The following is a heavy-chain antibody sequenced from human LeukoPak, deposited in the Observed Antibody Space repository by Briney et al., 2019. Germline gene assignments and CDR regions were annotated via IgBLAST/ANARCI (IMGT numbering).Heavy chain of an antibody. CDR1: GFTFNTYA. V-gene: IGHV3-30*04. CDR3: TRVSGPWYVYYGMDV. CDR2: ISYDGSNE. Sequence: GGSLRLSCAASGFTFNTYALHWVRQAPGKGLEWVAVISYDGSNEYYADSVKGRFTISRDNPKNTLYLQMNSLRAEDTAVYYCTRVSGPWYVYYGMDVWGQGTTVTVSS. J-gene: IGHJ6*02. D-gene: IGHD6-13*01.